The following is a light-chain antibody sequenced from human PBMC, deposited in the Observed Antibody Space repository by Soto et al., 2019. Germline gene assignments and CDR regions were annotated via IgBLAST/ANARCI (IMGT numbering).Light chain of an antibody. CDR2: DAS. Sequence: VLKHSPATLSLSPGERATLSCRASQSVSSYLAWYQQKPGQAPRLLIYDASNRATGIPARFSGSGSGTDFTLTINRLEPEDFAVYYCQQYNNWPRTFGQGTKVDI. CDR3: QQYNNWPRT. J-gene: IGKJ1*01. CDR1: QSVSSY. V-gene: IGKV3-11*01.